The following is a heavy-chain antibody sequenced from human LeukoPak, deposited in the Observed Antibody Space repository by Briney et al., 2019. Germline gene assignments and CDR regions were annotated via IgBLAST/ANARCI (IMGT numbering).Heavy chain of an antibody. D-gene: IGHD3-3*01. Sequence: GASVKVSCKASGGTFSSYAISWVRQAPGQGLEWMGGIIPIFGTANYAQKFQGRVTINADESTSTAYMELSSLRSEDTAVYYCARGHRPLWSGYYTGPFYFDYWGQGTLVTVSS. J-gene: IGHJ4*02. CDR1: GGTFSSYA. CDR2: IIPIFGTA. V-gene: IGHV1-69*13. CDR3: ARGHRPLWSGYYTGPFYFDY.